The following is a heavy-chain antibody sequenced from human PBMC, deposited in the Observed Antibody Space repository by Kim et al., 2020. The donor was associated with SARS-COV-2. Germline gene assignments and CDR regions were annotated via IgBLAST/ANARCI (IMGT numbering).Heavy chain of an antibody. CDR1: GFTFSSYS. CDR3: ARDSERDCSSTSCQPYYYYYMDV. CDR2: ISSNSSYI. J-gene: IGHJ6*03. D-gene: IGHD2-2*01. V-gene: IGHV3-21*01. Sequence: GGSLRLSCAASGFTFSSYSMNWVRQAPGKGLEWVSSISSNSSYIYYADSVKGRFTISRDNAKNSLYLQMNSLRAEDTAVYYCARDSERDCSSTSCQPYYYYYMDVWGKGTTVTVSS.